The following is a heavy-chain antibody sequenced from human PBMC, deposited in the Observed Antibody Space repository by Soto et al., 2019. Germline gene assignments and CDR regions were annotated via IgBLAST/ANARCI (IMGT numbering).Heavy chain of an antibody. Sequence: VGALRLACAASGFTFTRYSMNWVRQAPGKGLEWVSSISSTTNYIYYGDSMKGRFTISRDNAKNSLYLEMNSLRAEDTAVYYCARESEDLTSNFDYWGQGTLVTVS. CDR2: ISSTTNYI. CDR1: GFTFTRYS. J-gene: IGHJ4*02. V-gene: IGHV3-21*06. CDR3: ARESEDLTSNFDY.